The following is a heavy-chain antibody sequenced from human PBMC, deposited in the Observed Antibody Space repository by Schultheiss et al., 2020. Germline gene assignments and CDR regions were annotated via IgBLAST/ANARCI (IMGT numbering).Heavy chain of an antibody. CDR1: GFTFGDYA. J-gene: IGHJ4*02. D-gene: IGHD7-27*01. Sequence: GESMRLSCTASGFTFGDYAMSWVRQAPGKGLEWVGFIRSKAYGGTTEYAASVKGRFTISRDDSKSIAYLQMNSLKTEDTAVYYCTRARVTGVFPFDYWGQGTLVSGYS. CDR2: IRSKAYGGTT. V-gene: IGHV3-49*04. CDR3: TRARVTGVFPFDY.